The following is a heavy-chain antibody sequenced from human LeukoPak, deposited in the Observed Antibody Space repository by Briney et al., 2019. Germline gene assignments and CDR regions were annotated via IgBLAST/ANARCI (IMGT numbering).Heavy chain of an antibody. Sequence: SETLSLTCTVSGGSISSSSYYWGWIRQPPGKGLEWIGSIYYSGSTYYNPSLKSRVTISVDASKNQFSLKLSSVTAADTAVYYCARLVVVVAAIDYWGQGTLVTVSS. D-gene: IGHD2-15*01. J-gene: IGHJ4*02. V-gene: IGHV4-39*01. CDR1: GGSISSSSYY. CDR2: IYYSGST. CDR3: ARLVVVVAAIDY.